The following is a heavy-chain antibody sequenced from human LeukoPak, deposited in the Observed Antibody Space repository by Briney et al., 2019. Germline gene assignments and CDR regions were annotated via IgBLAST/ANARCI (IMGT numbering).Heavy chain of an antibody. CDR2: INHSGST. J-gene: IGHJ4*02. CDR1: GGSFSGYY. D-gene: IGHD6-19*01. Sequence: SETLSLTCAVYGGSFSGYYWSWIRQPPGKGLEWIGEINHSGSTNYNPSLKSRVTISVDTSKNQFSLKLSSVTAADTAVYYCARSSGWHFDYWGQGTLVTVSS. V-gene: IGHV4-34*01. CDR3: ARSSGWHFDY.